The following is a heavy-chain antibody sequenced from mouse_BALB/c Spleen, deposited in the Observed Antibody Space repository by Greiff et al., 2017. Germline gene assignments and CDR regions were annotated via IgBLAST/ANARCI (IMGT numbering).Heavy chain of an antibody. V-gene: IGHV14-4*02. D-gene: IGHD2-3*01. CDR2: IDPENGDT. CDR1: GFNIKDYY. CDR3: NAYDLTFAY. Sequence: DVKLVESGAELVRSGASVKLSCTASGFNIKDYYMHWVKQRPEQGLEWIGWIDPENGDTEYAPKFQGKATMTADTSSNTAYLQLSSLTSEDTAVYYCNAYDLTFAYWGQGTLVTVSA. J-gene: IGHJ3*01.